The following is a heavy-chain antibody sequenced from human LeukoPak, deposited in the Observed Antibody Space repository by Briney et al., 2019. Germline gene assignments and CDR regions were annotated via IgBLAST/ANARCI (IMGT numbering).Heavy chain of an antibody. CDR1: GGSITSGHYF. CDR3: ARREMAFDY. V-gene: IGHV4-39*01. Sequence: SETLSLTCTVSGGSITSGHYFWRWIRQPPGKGLEWVGTIYYSGNTYYNPSLESRVTISVDTSKKQFSLKLSSATAADTAVYYCARREMAFDYWGQGTLVTVSS. CDR2: IYYSGNT. D-gene: IGHD5-24*01. J-gene: IGHJ4*02.